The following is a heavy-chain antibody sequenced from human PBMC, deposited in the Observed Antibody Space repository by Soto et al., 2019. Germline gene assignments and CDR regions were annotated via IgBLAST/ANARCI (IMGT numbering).Heavy chain of an antibody. J-gene: IGHJ4*02. CDR3: ARGGVGQGRFAY. V-gene: IGHV1-69*13. CDR1: GGTFSSYA. Sequence: ASVKVSCKASGGTFSSYAISWVRQAPGQGLEWMGGIIPIFGTANYAQKFQGRVTITADESTSTAYMELSSLRSEDTAVYYCARGGVGQGRFAYWGQGTLVTVSS. D-gene: IGHD1-26*01. CDR2: IIPIFGTA.